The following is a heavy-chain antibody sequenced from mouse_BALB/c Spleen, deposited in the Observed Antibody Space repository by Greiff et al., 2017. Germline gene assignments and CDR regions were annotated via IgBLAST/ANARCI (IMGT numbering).Heavy chain of an antibody. V-gene: IGHV5-6-3*01. J-gene: IGHJ2*01. CDR2: INSNGGST. CDR3: ARYYGSSYYFDY. Sequence: EVKVVESGGGLVQPGGSLKLSCAASGFTFSSYGMSWVRQTPDKRLELVATINSNGGSTYYPDSVKGRFTISRDNAKNTLYLQMSSLKSEDTAMYYCARYYGSSYYFDYWGQGTTLTVSS. D-gene: IGHD1-1*01. CDR1: GFTFSSYG.